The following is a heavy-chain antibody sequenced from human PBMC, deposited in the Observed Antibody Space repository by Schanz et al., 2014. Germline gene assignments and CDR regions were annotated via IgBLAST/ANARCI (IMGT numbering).Heavy chain of an antibody. J-gene: IGHJ4*02. V-gene: IGHV3-48*01. Sequence: EVHLVESGGGLVQPGGSLRLSCAASGITFSSHSFNWVRQAPGKGLEWISYITYNGSTIYYADSVKGRFTISRDNAKNSLYQEMNSLRAEDTALYYCANDRRNADVDYWGQGTLVTVSS. D-gene: IGHD1-1*01. CDR2: ITYNGSTI. CDR1: GITFSSHS. CDR3: ANDRRNADVDY.